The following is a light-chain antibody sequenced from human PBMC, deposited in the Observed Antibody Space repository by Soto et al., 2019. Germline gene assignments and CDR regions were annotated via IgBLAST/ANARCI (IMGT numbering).Light chain of an antibody. CDR1: SSDVGGYNY. CDR3: SSYTSSSTRV. CDR2: DVS. J-gene: IGLJ1*01. V-gene: IGLV2-14*01. Sequence: QSVLTQPASVSGSPGXXXXISCTGTSSDVGGYNYVSWYQQHPGKAPKLMIYDVSNRPSGVSNRFSGSKSANTASLTISGLQAEDEADYYCSSYTSSSTRVFGTGTKLTVL.